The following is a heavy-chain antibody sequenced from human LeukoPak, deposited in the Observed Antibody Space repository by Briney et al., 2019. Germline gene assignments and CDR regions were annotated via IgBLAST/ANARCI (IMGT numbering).Heavy chain of an antibody. CDR2: LYYTGTT. J-gene: IGHJ3*02. V-gene: IGHV4-59*01. CDR1: GDSINTYY. Sequence: SETLSLTCTVSGDSINTYYWSWIRQPPGKGLEWIGYLYYTGTTNYNPSLKSRLTIPVDTSKNQLSLRLTSVTAADAAVYYCARGASVRSGTFDIWGQGTMVTVSS. CDR3: ARGASVRSGTFDI. D-gene: IGHD4-11*01.